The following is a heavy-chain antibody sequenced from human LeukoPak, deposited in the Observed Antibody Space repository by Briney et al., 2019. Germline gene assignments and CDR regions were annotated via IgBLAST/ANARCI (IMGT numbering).Heavy chain of an antibody. CDR3: ARDAGNSGYGCDL. Sequence: GGSLRLSCAASGFSFGSSVMSWVRQAPGKGLEWVSHIRSSSETFYADSVKGRFTISRDNARNSLYLQMNNLRGEDTAIYYCARDAGNSGYGCDLWGQGTLVTVSS. CDR1: GFSFGSSV. D-gene: IGHD5-12*01. V-gene: IGHV3-48*01. J-gene: IGHJ5*02. CDR2: IRSSSET.